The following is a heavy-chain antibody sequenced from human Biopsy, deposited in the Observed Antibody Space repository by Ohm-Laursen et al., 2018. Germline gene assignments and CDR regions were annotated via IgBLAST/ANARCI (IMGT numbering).Heavy chain of an antibody. V-gene: IGHV1-18*01. CDR2: ISVKTGNT. D-gene: IGHD3-3*01. CDR1: GYTFTNYA. J-gene: IGHJ4*02. Sequence: ASVKVSCKASGYTFTNYAINWVRQASGQGLEWLGWISVKTGNTNYTQKLQGRVTMTTDTSTNTAYMELRSLRSDDTALYYCAREGTSVTFFGKISDYYFDFWGPGTVVTVSS. CDR3: AREGTSVTFFGKISDYYFDF.